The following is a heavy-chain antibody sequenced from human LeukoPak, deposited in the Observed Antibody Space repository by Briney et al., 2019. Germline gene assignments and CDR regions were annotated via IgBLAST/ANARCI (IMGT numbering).Heavy chain of an antibody. CDR1: GFSLSTSGVA. CDR2: IYWNDDK. J-gene: IGHJ4*02. D-gene: IGHD3-10*01. CDR3: ARLIVRGGFDY. Sequence: SGPTLVNPAQTLTLTCSFSGFSLSTSGVAVGWIRQPPGKALEWLALIYWNDDKRYSPSLKSRLTITKVTSKNHVVLTMTNMDPVDTATYYCARLIVRGGFDYWGQGTLVTVSS. V-gene: IGHV2-5*01.